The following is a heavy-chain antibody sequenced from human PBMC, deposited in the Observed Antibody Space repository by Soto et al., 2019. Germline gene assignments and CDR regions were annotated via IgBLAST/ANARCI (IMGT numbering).Heavy chain of an antibody. CDR2: VWYDGGNK. Sequence: QVQLVESGGGVVQPGRSLRLSCAASGFTFSTYGMHWVRQAPGKGLGGVALVWYDGGNKDYADPVKGRFTISRDNSKNTLYMQMNSLRDEDTAVYYCVRAAGYSGNDYVYYYGMDVWGQGTTVTVSS. J-gene: IGHJ6*02. CDR1: GFTFSTYG. D-gene: IGHD5-12*01. CDR3: VRAAGYSGNDYVYYYGMDV. V-gene: IGHV3-33*01.